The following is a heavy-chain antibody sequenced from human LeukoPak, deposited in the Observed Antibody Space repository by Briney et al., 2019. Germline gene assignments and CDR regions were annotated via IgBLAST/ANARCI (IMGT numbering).Heavy chain of an antibody. CDR3: ARDGTTVVMPRGDAFDI. CDR2: ISSSSSYI. J-gene: IGHJ3*02. V-gene: IGHV3-21*01. CDR1: GFTFSSYS. D-gene: IGHD4-23*01. Sequence: GGSLRLSCAASGFTFSSYSMNWVRQAPGKGLEWVSSISSSSSYIYYADSVKGRFTISRDNAKNSLYLQMNSLRAEDTAVYYCARDGTTVVMPRGDAFDIWGQGTMVTVSS.